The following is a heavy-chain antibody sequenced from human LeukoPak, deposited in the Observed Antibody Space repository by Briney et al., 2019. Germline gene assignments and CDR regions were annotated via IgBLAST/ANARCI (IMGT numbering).Heavy chain of an antibody. J-gene: IGHJ5*02. CDR1: GYTFTGYY. Sequence: APVKVSFKASGYTFTGYYMHWVRQAPGQGLEWMGWINPNSGGTNYAQKFQGRVTMTRDTSISTAYMELSRLRSDDTAVYYCARDVYYYDSSGYYYHWGQGTLVTVSS. CDR2: INPNSGGT. V-gene: IGHV1-2*02. CDR3: ARDVYYYDSSGYYYH. D-gene: IGHD3-22*01.